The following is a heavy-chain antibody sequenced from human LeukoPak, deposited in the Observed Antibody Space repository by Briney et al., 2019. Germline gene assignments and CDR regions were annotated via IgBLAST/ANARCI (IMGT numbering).Heavy chain of an antibody. Sequence: ASVTVSCMASGYTFIDNNWHGVRQPPAEEVEGMGWINPKCGGTKLAKKHQGGVTMTADTSIETAYLELSNLKIDDTAIYYGARSSSGWPLYFDCWGQGTLVTVSS. CDR2: INPKCGGT. CDR3: ARSSSGWPLYFDC. J-gene: IGHJ4*02. V-gene: IGHV1-2*02. CDR1: GYTFIDNN. D-gene: IGHD6-19*01.